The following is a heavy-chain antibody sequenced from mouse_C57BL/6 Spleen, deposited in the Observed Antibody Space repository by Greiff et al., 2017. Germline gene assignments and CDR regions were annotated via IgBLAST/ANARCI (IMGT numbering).Heavy chain of an antibody. J-gene: IGHJ4*01. D-gene: IGHD1-1*01. CDR3: ARWGTDYYGSSYVGYAMDY. V-gene: IGHV1-80*01. Sequence: VQLQQSGAELVKPGASVKISCKASGYAFSSYWMNWVKQRPGKGLEWIGQIYPGDGDTNYNGKFKGKATLTADKSSSTAYMQLSSPTSEDSAVYFCARWGTDYYGSSYVGYAMDYWGQGTSVTVSS. CDR2: IYPGDGDT. CDR1: GYAFSSYW.